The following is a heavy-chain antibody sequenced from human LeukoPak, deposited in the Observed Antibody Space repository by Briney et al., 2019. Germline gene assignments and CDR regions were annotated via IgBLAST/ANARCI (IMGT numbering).Heavy chain of an antibody. J-gene: IGHJ5*02. Sequence: ASVKVSCKASGGTFSSYAISWVRQAPGQGLEWMGGIIPIFGTANYAQKFQGRVTITADESTSTAYMELSSLRSEDTAVYYCARSGVLVGVTYNWFDPWGQGTLVTVSS. CDR1: GGTFSSYA. V-gene: IGHV1-69*13. CDR2: IIPIFGTA. D-gene: IGHD2/OR15-2a*01. CDR3: ARSGVLVGVTYNWFDP.